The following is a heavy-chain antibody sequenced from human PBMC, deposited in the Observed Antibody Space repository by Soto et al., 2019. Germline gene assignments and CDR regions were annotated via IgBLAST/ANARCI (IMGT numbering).Heavy chain of an antibody. D-gene: IGHD2-15*01. J-gene: IGHJ3*02. Sequence: QPGGSLRLSCAASGFTFSSYAMSWVRQAPGKGLEWVSAISGSGGSTYYADSVKGRFTISRDNSKNTLYLQMNSLRAEDTAVYYCAKGFLVPGYCSGGSCPAEDAFDIWGQGTMVTVSS. CDR1: GFTFSSYA. V-gene: IGHV3-23*01. CDR3: AKGFLVPGYCSGGSCPAEDAFDI. CDR2: ISGSGGST.